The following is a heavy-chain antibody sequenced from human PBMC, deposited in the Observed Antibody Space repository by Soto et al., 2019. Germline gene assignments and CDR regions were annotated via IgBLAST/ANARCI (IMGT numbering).Heavy chain of an antibody. J-gene: IGHJ4*02. D-gene: IGHD2-2*01. CDR3: ARDVRAPRVVVPAAMVY. Sequence: GASAKVSCKASGYTFTSYAMHWVRQAPGQRLEWMGWINAGNGNTKYSQKFQGRVTITRDTSASTAYMELSSLRSEDTAVYYCARDVRAPRVVVPAAMVYWGQGTLVTVSS. CDR1: GYTFTSYA. CDR2: INAGNGNT. V-gene: IGHV1-3*01.